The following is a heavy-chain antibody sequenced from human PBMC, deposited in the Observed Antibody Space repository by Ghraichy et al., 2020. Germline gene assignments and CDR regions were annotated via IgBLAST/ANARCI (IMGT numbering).Heavy chain of an antibody. J-gene: IGHJ6*02. CDR2: IYSGGST. CDR3: ASDYYGSGSYYNRKKDYYYYGMDV. D-gene: IGHD3-10*01. V-gene: IGHV3-66*01. CDR1: GFTVSSNY. Sequence: GGSLRLSCAASGFTVSSNYMSWVRQAPGKGLEWVSVIYSGGSTYYADSVKGRFTISRDNSKNTLYLQMNSLRAEDTAVYYCASDYYGSGSYYNRKKDYYYYGMDVWGQGTTVTVSS.